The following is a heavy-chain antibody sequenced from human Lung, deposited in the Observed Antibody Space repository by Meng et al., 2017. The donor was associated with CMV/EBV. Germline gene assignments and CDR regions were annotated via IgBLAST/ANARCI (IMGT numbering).Heavy chain of an antibody. CDR2: INHSGST. CDR3: ARYDFWSGYVY. CDR1: GGSFSGYY. D-gene: IGHD3-3*01. J-gene: IGHJ4*02. Sequence: SETLSLXCAVYGGSFSGYYWSWIRQPPGKGLEWIGEINHSGSTNYNPSLKSRVTISVDTSKNQFPLKLSSVTAADTAVYYCARYDFWSGYVYWGQGTLVTVSS. V-gene: IGHV4-34*01.